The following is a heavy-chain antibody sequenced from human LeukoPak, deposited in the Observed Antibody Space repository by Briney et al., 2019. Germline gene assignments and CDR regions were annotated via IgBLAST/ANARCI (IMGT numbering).Heavy chain of an antibody. J-gene: IGHJ4*02. Sequence: ASVKVSCKVSGYTLTELSMHWVRQAPGKGLEWMGGFDPEGGETIYAQKFQGRVTMTEDTSTDTAYMELSSLRSEDTAVYYCATVGGLGSGSYYNVVYYFDYWGQGTLVTVSS. CDR2: FDPEGGET. V-gene: IGHV1-24*01. CDR1: GYTLTELS. D-gene: IGHD3-10*01. CDR3: ATVGGLGSGSYYNVVYYFDY.